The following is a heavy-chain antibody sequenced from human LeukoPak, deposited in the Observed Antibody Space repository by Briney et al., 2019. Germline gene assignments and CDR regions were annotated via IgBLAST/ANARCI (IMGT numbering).Heavy chain of an antibody. CDR1: GFSLSTSGMR. Sequence: SGPTLVNPTQTLTLTCTFSGFSLSTSGMRVSWIRQPPGKALEWLARIDWDDDKFYSTSLKTRLTISKDTSKNQVVLTMTNLDPVDTATYYCARKPYCGGDCYVDYWGQGTLVTVSS. CDR2: IDWDDDK. V-gene: IGHV2-70*04. CDR3: ARKPYCGGDCYVDY. D-gene: IGHD2-21*02. J-gene: IGHJ4*02.